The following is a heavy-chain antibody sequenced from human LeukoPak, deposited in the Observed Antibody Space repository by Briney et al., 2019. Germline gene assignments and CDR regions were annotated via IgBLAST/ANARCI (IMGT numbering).Heavy chain of an antibody. J-gene: IGHJ4*03. Sequence: GGSLRLSCAASGFTFSSYAMTWVRQPPGKGLEGVSSITGSTGSTYYADSVKGRFTISRDNSKNTLYLQMNSLRAEDTAVYYCAKRESGSSILYNFAYRGKGPLLTGYS. CDR1: GFTFSSYA. V-gene: IGHV3-23*01. CDR2: ITGSTGST. D-gene: IGHD1-26*01. CDR3: AKRESGSSILYNFAY.